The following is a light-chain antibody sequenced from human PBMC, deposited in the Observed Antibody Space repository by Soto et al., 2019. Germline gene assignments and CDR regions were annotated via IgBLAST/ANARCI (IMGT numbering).Light chain of an antibody. CDR2: DVS. CDR3: CSYAGSSRVL. J-gene: IGLJ7*01. V-gene: IGLV2-11*01. CDR1: SSDVGGYNY. Sequence: QSVLTQPRSVSGSPGQSVTISCSGTSSDVGGYNYVSWYQQHPGKAPKLMIYDVSKRPSGVPDRFSGSKSGNTASLTISGLQAEDEADYYCCSYAGSSRVLFGGGTQLTVL.